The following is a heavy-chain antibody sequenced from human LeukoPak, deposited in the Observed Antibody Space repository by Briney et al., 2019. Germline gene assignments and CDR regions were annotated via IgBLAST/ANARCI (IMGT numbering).Heavy chain of an antibody. CDR1: GGTFSSYA. V-gene: IGHV1-69*13. CDR3: ARAKLVQLEPDAFDI. J-gene: IGHJ3*02. Sequence: SVKVSCKASGGTFSSYAISWVRQAPGQGLEWMGGIIPIFGTANYAQKFQGRVTITADESTSTAYMELSSLRSEDTAVYYCARAKLVQLEPDAFDIWGQGTMVTVSS. CDR2: IIPIFGTA. D-gene: IGHD1-1*01.